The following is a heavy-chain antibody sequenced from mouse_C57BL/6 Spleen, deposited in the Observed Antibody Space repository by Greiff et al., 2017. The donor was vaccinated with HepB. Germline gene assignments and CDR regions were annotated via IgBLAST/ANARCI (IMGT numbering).Heavy chain of an antibody. V-gene: IGHV1-50*01. Sequence: VQLKQPGAELVKPGASVKLSCKASGYTFTSYWMQWVKQRPGQGLEWIGEIDPSDSYTNYNQKFKGKATLTVDTSSSTAYMQLSSLTSEDSAVYYCAFITTVVANFDYWGQGTTLTVSS. CDR3: AFITTVVANFDY. J-gene: IGHJ2*01. CDR1: GYTFTSYW. CDR2: IDPSDSYT. D-gene: IGHD1-1*01.